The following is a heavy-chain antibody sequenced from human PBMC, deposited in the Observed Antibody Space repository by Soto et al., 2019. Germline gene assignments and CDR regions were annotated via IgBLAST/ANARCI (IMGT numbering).Heavy chain of an antibody. V-gene: IGHV1-69*02. CDR3: ARGKVLAGTRLDY. D-gene: IGHD6-19*01. CDR2: IIPILGIA. CDR1: GGTFSSYT. J-gene: IGHJ4*02. Sequence: GASVKVSCKASGGTFSSYTISWVRQATGQGLEWMGRIIPILGIANYAQKFQGRVTITADKSTSTAYMELSSLRSEDTAVYYCARGKVLAGTRLDYWGQGTLVTVSS.